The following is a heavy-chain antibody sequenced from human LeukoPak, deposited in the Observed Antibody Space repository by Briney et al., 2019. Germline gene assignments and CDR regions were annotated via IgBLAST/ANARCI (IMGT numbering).Heavy chain of an antibody. CDR2: INHSGST. V-gene: IGHV4-34*01. CDR3: ARVDRYSSGWYRVDY. D-gene: IGHD6-19*01. Sequence: PSETLSLTCAVYGGSFSGYYWSWIRQPPGKGLEWIGEINHSGSTNYNPSLKSRVTISVDTSKNQFSLKLSSVTAADTAVYYCARVDRYSSGWYRVDYWGQGTLVTVPS. CDR1: GGSFSGYY. J-gene: IGHJ4*02.